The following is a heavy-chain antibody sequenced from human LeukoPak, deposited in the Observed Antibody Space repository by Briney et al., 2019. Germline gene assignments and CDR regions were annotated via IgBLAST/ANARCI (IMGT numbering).Heavy chain of an antibody. J-gene: IGHJ4*02. CDR2: MNPNSGNT. D-gene: IGHD3-10*01. V-gene: IGHV1-8*02. Sequence: ASVKVSCKASGYTFTSYDINWGRQATGQGLEWMGWMNPNSGNTGYAQNFQGRVTMTEDTSTDTTYMELSSLTSEDTAVYYCATEIRGVIIPKFDYWGQGALVTVSS. CDR3: ATEIRGVIIPKFDY. CDR1: GYTFTSYD.